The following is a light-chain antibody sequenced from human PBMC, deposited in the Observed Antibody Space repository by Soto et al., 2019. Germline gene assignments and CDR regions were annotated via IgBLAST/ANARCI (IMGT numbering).Light chain of an antibody. CDR1: QSLLHSNGNNY. CDR2: LGS. V-gene: IGKV2-28*01. CDR3: MQGVLCTSDS. J-gene: IGKJ5*01. Sequence: DFLITHSPLSLPVTPGYPSSISFSAVQSLLHSNGNNYLDWYLQRPGQSPHLLIYLGSNRASGVPDRFSGRGSGTDFTLKISRVEAEDVGGYYCMQGVLCTSDSFGQGTRLDI.